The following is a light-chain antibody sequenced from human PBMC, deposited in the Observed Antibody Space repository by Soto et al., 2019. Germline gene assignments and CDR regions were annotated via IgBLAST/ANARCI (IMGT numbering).Light chain of an antibody. Sequence: QSALTQPRSVSGSPGQSLTISCTGTSSDVGGYNYVSWYQQHPGKAPKLMIYHVSYRPSGVSNRYSGSKSGNSASLTISGLQADDEADYYCCSLTTSHTYVFGSGTKVTVL. J-gene: IGLJ1*01. CDR3: CSLTTSHTYV. V-gene: IGLV2-11*01. CDR1: SSDVGGYNY. CDR2: HVS.